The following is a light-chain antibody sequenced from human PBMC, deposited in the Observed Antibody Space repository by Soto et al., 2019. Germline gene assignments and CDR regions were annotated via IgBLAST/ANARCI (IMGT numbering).Light chain of an antibody. Sequence: EIVLTQSPGTLSLSPGERATLSCRASQSVSSSYLAWYQQKPGQAPRLLIYGASGRATGIPDRFSGSGSGTDFTLTNSRLEPEDFAVYYCQQYRSSPSFTFGPGTKVDIK. CDR3: QQYRSSPSFT. V-gene: IGKV3-20*01. CDR1: QSVSSSY. CDR2: GAS. J-gene: IGKJ3*01.